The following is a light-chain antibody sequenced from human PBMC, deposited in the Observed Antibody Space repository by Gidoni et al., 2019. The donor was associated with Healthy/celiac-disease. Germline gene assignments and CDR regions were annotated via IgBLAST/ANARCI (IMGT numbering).Light chain of an antibody. CDR1: QSVSSSY. Sequence: ESVLTQSPGTLSVSPGERATLSCRASQSVSSSYLAWYQQKPGQAPRLLIYGASSRATGIPDRFSGSGSGTDFTLTISRLEPEDFAVYYCQQYGSSPWTFGQGTKVEIK. CDR3: QQYGSSPWT. J-gene: IGKJ1*01. CDR2: GAS. V-gene: IGKV3-20*01.